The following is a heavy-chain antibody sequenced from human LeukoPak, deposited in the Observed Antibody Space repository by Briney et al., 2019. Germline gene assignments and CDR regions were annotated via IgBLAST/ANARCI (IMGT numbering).Heavy chain of an antibody. D-gene: IGHD4-23*01. V-gene: IGHV3-20*01. J-gene: IGHJ6*03. CDR2: LNWNGGST. Sequence: GGSLRLSCAASGFTFDDYGMSWVRQAPGKGLEWVSGLNWNGGSTGYPDSVKGRFTISRDNAKNALYLQMSRLRAEDTALYHCARGGGNGFYYYMDVWGTGTPVTASS. CDR1: GFTFDDYG. CDR3: ARGGGNGFYYYMDV.